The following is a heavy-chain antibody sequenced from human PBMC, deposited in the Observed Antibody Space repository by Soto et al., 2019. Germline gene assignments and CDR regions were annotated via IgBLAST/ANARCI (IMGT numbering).Heavy chain of an antibody. CDR2: INHSGST. D-gene: IGHD4-4*01. V-gene: IGHV4-34*01. CDR1: GGSFSGYY. J-gene: IGHJ6*02. Sequence: ETLSLTCAVYGGSFSGYYWSWIRQPPGKGLEWIGEINHSGSTNYNPSLKSRVTISVDTSKNQFSLKLSSVTAADTAVYYCARGGYSNYYYGMDVWGQGTTVTVSS. CDR3: ARGGYSNYYYGMDV.